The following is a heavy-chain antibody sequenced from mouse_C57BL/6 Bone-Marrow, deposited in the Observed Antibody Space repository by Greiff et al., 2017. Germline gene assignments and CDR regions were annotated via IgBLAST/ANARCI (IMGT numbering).Heavy chain of an antibody. CDR2: IWGYGCT. V-gene: IGHV2-3*01. J-gene: IGHJ3*01. D-gene: IGHD1-1*02. Sequence: QLKESGPGLVAPSQSLSITCTVSGFPFPSHGVSWVRQPPGQGLEWLGLIWGYGCTNYHSSLLYRLSISKDNSKSQVFLKLNSLQTDDTATYYCAKGGLAWFAYWGQGTLVTVSA. CDR3: AKGGLAWFAY. CDR1: GFPFPSHG.